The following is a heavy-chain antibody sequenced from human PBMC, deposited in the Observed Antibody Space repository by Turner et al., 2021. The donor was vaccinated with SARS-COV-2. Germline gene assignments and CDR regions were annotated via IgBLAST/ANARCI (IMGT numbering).Heavy chain of an antibody. J-gene: IGHJ6*02. CDR1: GYTLTELY. CDR2: FDPEDGET. V-gene: IGHV1-24*01. D-gene: IGHD6-19*01. CDR3: ATGVAVTGTPSEYYYYYGMDV. Sequence: QVQLVQSGAEVKKHGASVKVSCKVSGYTLTELYMHWVRQAPGKGLEWMGGFDPEDGETIYAQKYQGRVTMTEDTSTDTAYMELSSLRSEDTAVYYCATGVAVTGTPSEYYYYYGMDVWGQGTTVTVSS.